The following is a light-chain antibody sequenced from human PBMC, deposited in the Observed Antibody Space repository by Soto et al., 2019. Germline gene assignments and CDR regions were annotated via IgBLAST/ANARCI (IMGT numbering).Light chain of an antibody. Sequence: EIVLTQSPGTLSLSPGERATLSCRASQSVSSRYLAWYQQKPGQAPRLLIYGASSRATGIPYRFSGSGSGTDFTVTISRLEHEDVAVYYCQQYGSAPPYTFGQGTKLEIK. CDR1: QSVSSRY. CDR2: GAS. CDR3: QQYGSAPPYT. V-gene: IGKV3-20*01. J-gene: IGKJ2*01.